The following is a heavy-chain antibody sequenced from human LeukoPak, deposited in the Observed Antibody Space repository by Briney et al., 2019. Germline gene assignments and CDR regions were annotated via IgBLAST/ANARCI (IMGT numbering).Heavy chain of an antibody. CDR3: ARARGSGSYSVLDY. D-gene: IGHD3-10*01. V-gene: IGHV1-69*06. J-gene: IGHJ4*02. CDR2: IIPIFGTA. CDR1: GGTFSSYA. Sequence: GASVKVSCKASGGTFSSYAISWVRQAPGQGLEWMGGIIPIFGTANYAQKFQGRVTITADKSTSTAYMELTSLTSDDTAVYYCARARGSGSYSVLDYWGQGTLVTVSS.